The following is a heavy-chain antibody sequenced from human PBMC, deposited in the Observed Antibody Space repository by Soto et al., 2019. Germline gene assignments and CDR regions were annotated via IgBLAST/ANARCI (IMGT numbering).Heavy chain of an antibody. D-gene: IGHD4-17*01. CDR1: GYTFTSYG. CDR3: ARVGTTVTQMYYFDY. V-gene: IGHV1-18*01. CDR2: ISAYNGNT. Sequence: ASVKVSCKASGYTFTSYGISWVRQAPGQGLEWMGWISAYNGNTNYAQNLQGGVTMPTETTTSTAYMELRSLRSDDTAVYYCARVGTTVTQMYYFDYWGQGTLVTVSS. J-gene: IGHJ4*02.